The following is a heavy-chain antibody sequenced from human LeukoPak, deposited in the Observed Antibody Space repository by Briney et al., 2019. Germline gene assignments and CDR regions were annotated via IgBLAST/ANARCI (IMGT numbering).Heavy chain of an antibody. CDR3: ASRGMAVAGIDY. Sequence: PSETLSLTCTVSGGSISSYYWSWLRQPAGKGLEWIGRIYTSGSTNYNPSLKSRVTMSVDTSKNQFSLKLSSVTAADTPVYYCASRGMAVAGIDYWGEGTLVTVSS. V-gene: IGHV4-4*07. CDR1: GGSISSYY. CDR2: IYTSGST. D-gene: IGHD6-19*01. J-gene: IGHJ4*02.